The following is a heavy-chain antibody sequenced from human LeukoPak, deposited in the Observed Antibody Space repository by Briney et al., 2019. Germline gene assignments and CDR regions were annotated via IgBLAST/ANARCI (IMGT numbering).Heavy chain of an antibody. Sequence: GGSLRLSCAASGFTFTNHAMSWVRQAPGKGLEWVSAISDNGAATYYADSVRGRFTISRDNSKNTLYLQMNSLRAEDTAVYYCAKLWFGELMGPGDYWGQGTLVTVSS. V-gene: IGHV3-23*01. CDR1: GFTFTNHA. CDR3: AKLWFGELMGPGDY. D-gene: IGHD3-10*01. CDR2: ISDNGAAT. J-gene: IGHJ4*02.